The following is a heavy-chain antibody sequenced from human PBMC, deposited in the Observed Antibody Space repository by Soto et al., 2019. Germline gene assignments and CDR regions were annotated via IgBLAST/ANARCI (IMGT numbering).Heavy chain of an antibody. V-gene: IGHV4-30-4*01. D-gene: IGHD2-15*01. CDR3: ARIIVVVVAATDGAFDP. CDR1: GGSISSGDYY. CDR2: IYYSGST. Sequence: QLQLQESGSGLVKPSQTLSLTCTVSGGSISSGDYYWSWIRQPPGKGLEWIGYIYYSGSTYYNPSLKRRVTISVDTSKNQFSLKLSSVTAADTAVYYCARIIVVVVAATDGAFDPWGQGTLVTVSS. J-gene: IGHJ5*02.